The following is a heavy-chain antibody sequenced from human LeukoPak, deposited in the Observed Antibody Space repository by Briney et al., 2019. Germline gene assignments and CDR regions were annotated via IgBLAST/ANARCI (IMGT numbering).Heavy chain of an antibody. CDR1: GFTFSSYS. CDR3: AKCIGGVILPPLDY. V-gene: IGHV3-21*04. Sequence: GGSLRLSCAASGFTFSSYSMNWVRQAPGKGLEWVSYIRSSSSYINYADSVKGRFTISRDNAKNSLYLQMNSLRAEDTALYFCAKCIGGVILPPLDYWGQGTLVTVSS. CDR2: IRSSSSYI. J-gene: IGHJ4*02. D-gene: IGHD3-16*02.